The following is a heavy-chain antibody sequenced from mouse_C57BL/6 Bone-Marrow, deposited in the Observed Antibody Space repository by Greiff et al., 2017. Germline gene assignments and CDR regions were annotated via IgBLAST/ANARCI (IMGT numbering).Heavy chain of an antibody. CDR3: ARKGLRRGIFDY. Sequence: QVQLQQSGAELVKPGASVKISCKASGYAFSSYWMNWVKQRPGKGLEWIGQIYPGDGDTNYNGKFKGKATLTADKSSSTAYMQLSSLTSEDSAVYFCARKGLRRGIFDYWGQGTTLTVSS. V-gene: IGHV1-80*01. D-gene: IGHD2-4*01. CDR1: GYAFSSYW. CDR2: IYPGDGDT. J-gene: IGHJ2*01.